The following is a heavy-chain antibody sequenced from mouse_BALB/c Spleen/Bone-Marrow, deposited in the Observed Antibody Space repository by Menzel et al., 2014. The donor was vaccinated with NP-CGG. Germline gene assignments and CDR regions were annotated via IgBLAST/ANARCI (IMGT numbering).Heavy chain of an antibody. D-gene: IGHD1-3*01. Sequence: VQLVESGAELVTPGASVELSCKASGYTFTTYWMHWVKQRPGHGLEWIGQVDPSDGYTNYSQMFKGKATLTVDKSSSTAYMQLSSLSSEDSAVYYCARGGDNFAWFAYWGQGTLVTVSA. V-gene: IGHV1-69*02. CDR2: VDPSDGYT. CDR1: GYTFTTYW. CDR3: ARGGDNFAWFAY. J-gene: IGHJ3*01.